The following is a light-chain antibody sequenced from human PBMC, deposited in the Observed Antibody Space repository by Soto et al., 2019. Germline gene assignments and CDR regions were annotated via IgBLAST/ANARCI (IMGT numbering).Light chain of an antibody. Sequence: QSALTQPASVSGSPGQSITISCTGTSSDVGGDKYVSWYQHLPGKAPKLMIYEVSYRPSGVSDRFSGSKSGNTASLTISGLQAEDEADYYCSSYAGSNNFVVFGGGTKLTVL. J-gene: IGLJ2*01. CDR1: SSDVGGDKY. CDR3: SSYAGSNNFVV. V-gene: IGLV2-14*01. CDR2: EVS.